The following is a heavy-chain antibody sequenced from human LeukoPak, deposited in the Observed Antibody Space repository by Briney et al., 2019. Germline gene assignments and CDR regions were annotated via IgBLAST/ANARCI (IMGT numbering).Heavy chain of an antibody. Sequence: SGTLSLTCAVSGVSFSSSNWWSWVRQPPGKGLEWIGQIYHSGSTNYNPSLKSQVTISVDKSKNQFSLKLSSVTAADTAVYYCARDAYDSSGYSFDYWGQGTLVTVSS. CDR1: GVSFSSSNW. V-gene: IGHV4-4*02. D-gene: IGHD3-22*01. CDR2: IYHSGST. CDR3: ARDAYDSSGYSFDY. J-gene: IGHJ4*02.